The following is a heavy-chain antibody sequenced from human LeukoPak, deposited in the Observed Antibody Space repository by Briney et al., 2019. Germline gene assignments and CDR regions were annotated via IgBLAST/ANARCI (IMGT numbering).Heavy chain of an antibody. CDR1: GVSVSSGSYY. Sequence: SETLSLTCTVSGVSVSSGSYYWSWIRQHPGKGLEWIGYIYYSGSTNYNPSLKSRVTISVDTSKNQFSLKLSSVTAADTAVYYCARDAVTVNSYYFDYWGQGTLVTVSS. CDR2: IYYSGST. D-gene: IGHD4-11*01. J-gene: IGHJ4*02. V-gene: IGHV4-61*01. CDR3: ARDAVTVNSYYFDY.